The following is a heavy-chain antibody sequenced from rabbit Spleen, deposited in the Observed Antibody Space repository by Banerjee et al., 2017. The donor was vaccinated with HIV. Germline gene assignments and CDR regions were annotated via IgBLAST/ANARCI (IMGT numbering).Heavy chain of an antibody. V-gene: IGHV1S40*01. CDR2: IYAGSSGST. J-gene: IGHJ6*01. Sequence: QSLEESGGGLVKPGASLTLTCKASGFSFSGGYDMCWVRQAPGKGLEWIACIYAGSSGSTYAANWAKDRFTISKTSSTVTLQMTSLTAADTATYFCARDAGSSFSTYGMDLWGPGTLVTVS. CDR3: ARDAGSSFSTYGMDL. D-gene: IGHD8-1*01. CDR1: GFSFSGGYD.